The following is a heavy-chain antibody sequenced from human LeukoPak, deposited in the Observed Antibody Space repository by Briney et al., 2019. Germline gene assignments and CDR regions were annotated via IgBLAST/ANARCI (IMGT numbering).Heavy chain of an antibody. CDR2: IYLSGNT. J-gene: IGHJ1*01. CDR3: ARADYSYSFEYFQH. D-gene: IGHD5-18*01. CDR1: GYSIRSGYY. Sequence: PSETLSLTCTVSGYSIRSGYYWGWIRPSPGKGLEWIGTIYLSGNTYYNPSLKSRVTISVDTSKNQFSLKLSSVTAVDTAVYYCARADYSYSFEYFQHWGQGTLVTVSS. V-gene: IGHV4-38-2*02.